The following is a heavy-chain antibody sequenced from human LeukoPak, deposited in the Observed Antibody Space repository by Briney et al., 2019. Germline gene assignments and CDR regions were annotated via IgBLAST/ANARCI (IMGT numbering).Heavy chain of an antibody. J-gene: IGHJ4*02. CDR3: AKDITATYYFDY. Sequence: GGSLRLSCEASGFTFSTYVMSWVRQAPGKGLEWVSGISGSGSLTYYADSVKGRFTISRDNSKNTLFLQMNSLRAEDTAVYYCAKDITATYYFDYWGQGTLVTVSS. CDR1: GFTFSTYV. CDR2: ISGSGSLT. V-gene: IGHV3-23*01. D-gene: IGHD1-14*01.